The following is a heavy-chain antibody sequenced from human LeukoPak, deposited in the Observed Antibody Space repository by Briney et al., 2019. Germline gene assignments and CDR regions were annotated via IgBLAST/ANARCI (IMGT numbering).Heavy chain of an antibody. Sequence: ASVTVSCKASGGTFSSYAISWVRQAPGQGLEWMGSIIPILGIANYAQKFQGRVTITADKSTSTAYMELSSLRSEDTAVYYCAREGDELYYFDYWGQGTLVTVSS. CDR3: AREGDELYYFDY. J-gene: IGHJ4*02. V-gene: IGHV1-69*04. CDR2: IIPILGIA. D-gene: IGHD1-7*01. CDR1: GGTFSSYA.